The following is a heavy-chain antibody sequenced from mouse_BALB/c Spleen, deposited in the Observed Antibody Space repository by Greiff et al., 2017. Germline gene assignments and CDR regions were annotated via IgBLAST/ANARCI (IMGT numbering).Heavy chain of an antibody. D-gene: IGHD2-1*01. CDR2: IWSGGST. J-gene: IGHJ4*01. CDR3: ARRGNYEEGAMDY. CDR1: GFSLTSYG. Sequence: QVQLKESGPGLVQPSQSLSITCTVSGFSLTSYGVHWVRQSPGKGLEWLGVIWSGGSTDYNAAFISRLSISKDNSKSQVFFKMNSLQANDTAIYYCARRGNYEEGAMDYWGQGTSVTVSS. V-gene: IGHV2-2*02.